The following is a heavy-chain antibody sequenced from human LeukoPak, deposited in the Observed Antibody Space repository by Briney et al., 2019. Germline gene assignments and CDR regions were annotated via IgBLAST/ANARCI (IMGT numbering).Heavy chain of an antibody. CDR2: ISSSSYYI. J-gene: IGHJ3*02. CDR1: GFTFSTYS. V-gene: IGHV3-21*01. D-gene: IGHD3-16*01. Sequence: GGSLRLSCAASGFTFSTYSMNWVRQAPGKGLEWVSLISSSSYYIYYSDSVKGRFTISIDNAKNSLYLQMDSLRAEDTAVYYCARVRFKKKEIREASDIWGQGTMVTVSS. CDR3: ARVRFKKKEIREASDI.